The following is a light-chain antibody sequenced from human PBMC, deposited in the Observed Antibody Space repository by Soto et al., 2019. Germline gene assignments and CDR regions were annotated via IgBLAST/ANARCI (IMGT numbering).Light chain of an antibody. CDR3: QQYYSTLMYT. CDR2: WAS. Sequence: DIVMTQSPDSLAVSLGERATINCKSSQSVLYSSNNKNYLAWYQQKPGQPPKLVIYWASTRKSGVPDRFSGSGSGTDFTLTISSLQAEDVAVYYCQQYYSTLMYTFGQGTKLEIK. V-gene: IGKV4-1*01. J-gene: IGKJ2*01. CDR1: QSVLYSSNNKNY.